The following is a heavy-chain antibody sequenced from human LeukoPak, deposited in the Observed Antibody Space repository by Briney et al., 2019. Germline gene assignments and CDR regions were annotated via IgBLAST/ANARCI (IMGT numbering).Heavy chain of an antibody. CDR2: IKQDGSEK. Sequence: GGSLRLSCAASGFTFSSYAMSWVRQAPGKGLEWVANIKQDGSEKYYVDSVKGRFTISRDNAKNSLYLQMNSLRAEDTAVYYCARDSDWQWLVHGDAFDIWGQGTMVTVSS. CDR3: ARDSDWQWLVHGDAFDI. CDR1: GFTFSSYA. J-gene: IGHJ3*02. V-gene: IGHV3-7*01. D-gene: IGHD6-19*01.